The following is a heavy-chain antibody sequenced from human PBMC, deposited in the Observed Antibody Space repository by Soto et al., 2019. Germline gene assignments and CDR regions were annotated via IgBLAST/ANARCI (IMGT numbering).Heavy chain of an antibody. CDR1: DGYISSGGHI. J-gene: IGHJ6*02. Sequence: SETLSLTCTVSDGYISSGGHIWSCIRQHTGKCMGWIGYIYNSGSTYYNPSLKSRVTISVETSKKQFSLKLSSVTAADTAVYYCARVCGGDCHNGMAVWRQGTTVT. CDR3: ARVCGGDCHNGMAV. V-gene: IGHV4-31*03. CDR2: IYNSGST. D-gene: IGHD2-21*02.